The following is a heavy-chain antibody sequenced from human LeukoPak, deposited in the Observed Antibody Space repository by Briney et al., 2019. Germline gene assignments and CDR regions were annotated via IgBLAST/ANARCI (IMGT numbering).Heavy chain of an antibody. CDR3: ARGLEYFDY. CDR1: GGSFSGYY. D-gene: IGHD1-1*01. Sequence: PSETLSLTCAVYGGSFSGYYWSWIRQPPGKGLEWIGEINHSGSTNYNPSLKSRVTISVDTSKNQFSLKLSSVTAADTAVYYCARGLEYFDYWGQGTLVIVSS. J-gene: IGHJ4*02. V-gene: IGHV4-34*01. CDR2: INHSGST.